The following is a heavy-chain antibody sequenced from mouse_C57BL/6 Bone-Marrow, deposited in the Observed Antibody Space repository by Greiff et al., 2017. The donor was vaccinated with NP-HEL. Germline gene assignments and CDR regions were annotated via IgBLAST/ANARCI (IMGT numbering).Heavy chain of an antibody. Sequence: VQLQQPGAELVKPGASVKLSCKASGYTFTSYWMHWVKRRPGQGLEWIGMIHPNSGSTNYNEKFKRKATLTVDKSSSTAYMQLSSLTSEDSAVYYCARTIVTTRYYAMDYWGQGTSVTVSS. CDR2: IHPNSGST. J-gene: IGHJ4*01. V-gene: IGHV1-64*01. CDR1: GYTFTSYW. D-gene: IGHD2-5*01. CDR3: ARTIVTTRYYAMDY.